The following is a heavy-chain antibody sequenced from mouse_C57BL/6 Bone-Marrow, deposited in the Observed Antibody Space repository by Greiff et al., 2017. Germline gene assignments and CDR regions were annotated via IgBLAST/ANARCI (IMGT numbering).Heavy chain of an antibody. D-gene: IGHD4-1*01. CDR1: GYTFTSYW. V-gene: IGHV1-59*01. J-gene: IGHJ3*01. CDR2: IDPSDSYT. Sequence: VQLQQPGAELVRPGTSVKLSCKASGYTFTSYWMHWVKQRPGQGLAWIGVIDPSDSYTNYNQKFKGKATLTVDTSSSTAYMQLSSLTSEDSAVYYCARRGTGTGFAYWGQGTLVTVSA. CDR3: ARRGTGTGFAY.